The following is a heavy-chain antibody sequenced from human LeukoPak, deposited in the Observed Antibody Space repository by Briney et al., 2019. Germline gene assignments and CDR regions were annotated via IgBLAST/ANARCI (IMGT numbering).Heavy chain of an antibody. Sequence: PSETLSLTCAVSGGSISSGGYSWSWIRQPPGKGLEWIGYIYHSGSTYYNPSLKSRVTISVDTSKNQFSLKLSSVTAADTAVYYCARGAGGFDYWGQGTLVTVSS. CDR3: ARGAGGFDY. J-gene: IGHJ4*02. V-gene: IGHV4-30-2*01. CDR2: IYHSGST. CDR1: GGSISSGGYS. D-gene: IGHD3-10*01.